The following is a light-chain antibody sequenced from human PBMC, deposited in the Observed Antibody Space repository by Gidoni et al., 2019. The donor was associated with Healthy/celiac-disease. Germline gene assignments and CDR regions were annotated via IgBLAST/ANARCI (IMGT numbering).Light chain of an antibody. V-gene: IGKV1-9*01. CDR1: QDISSY. J-gene: IGKJ2*01. CDR2: AAS. Sequence: DIQLTQSPSFLSASVGDRVTITCRASQDISSYLAWYQQKPGKAPELLIYAASNLQSGVPSRLSGRGSGTEFTLTSRSLEAADFATYYCQQLNSYAFGQXTKVESK. CDR3: QQLNSYA.